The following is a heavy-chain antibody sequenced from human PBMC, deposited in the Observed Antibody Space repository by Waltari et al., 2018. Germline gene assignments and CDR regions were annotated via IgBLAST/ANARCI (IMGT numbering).Heavy chain of an antibody. Sequence: QVQLQESGPGLVKPSETLSLTCAVSGYSISSGYYWGWIRQPPGKGLEWIGSIYHSGSTYYNPSLKSRVTISVDTSKNQFSLKLSSVTAADTAVYYCARDEQQLAKWFDPWGQGTLVTVSS. D-gene: IGHD6-13*01. J-gene: IGHJ5*02. CDR3: ARDEQQLAKWFDP. V-gene: IGHV4-38-2*02. CDR1: GYSISSGYY. CDR2: IYHSGST.